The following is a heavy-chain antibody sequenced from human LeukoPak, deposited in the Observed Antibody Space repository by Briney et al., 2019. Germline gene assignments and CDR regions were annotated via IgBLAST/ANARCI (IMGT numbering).Heavy chain of an antibody. CDR1: GGSISSYY. V-gene: IGHV4-59*08. D-gene: IGHD6-13*01. J-gene: IGHJ6*02. CDR3: ARSYSSSDHYYYYGMDV. Sequence: SETLSLTCTVSGGSISSYYWNWLRQPPGKGLEWIGYINYIRTTDYNPYLKSRVTISLDTSKNRFSLKLSSVTAADTAMYYCARSYSSSDHYYYYGMDVWGQGTTVTVSS. CDR2: INYIRTT.